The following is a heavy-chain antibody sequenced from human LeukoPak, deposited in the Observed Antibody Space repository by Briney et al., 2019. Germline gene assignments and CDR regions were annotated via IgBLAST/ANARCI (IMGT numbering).Heavy chain of an antibody. D-gene: IGHD4-23*01. CDR3: ARVAAGYSVNYFDY. V-gene: IGHV3-48*02. CDR2: ISTGSSTT. J-gene: IGHJ4*02. Sequence: GGSLRLSCAASEFAFSTYNMDWVRQAPGQGLEWVSYISTGSSTTYYADSVKGRFTISRDNVENSLYLQMNSLRDEDMAVYYCARVAAGYSVNYFDYWGQGTLVTVSS. CDR1: EFAFSTYN.